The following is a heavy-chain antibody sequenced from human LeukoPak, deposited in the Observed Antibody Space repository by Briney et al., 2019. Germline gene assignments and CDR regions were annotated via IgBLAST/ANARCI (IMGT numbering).Heavy chain of an antibody. Sequence: GGSLRLSCAASGFTVSSNYMSWVRQAPGKGLEWVSVIYSGGSTYYADSVKGRFTISRDNSKNTLYLQMNSLRAEDTAVYYCARGVYNWNDDGNWFDPWGQGTLVTVSS. V-gene: IGHV3-66*01. J-gene: IGHJ5*02. CDR3: ARGVYNWNDDGNWFDP. CDR1: GFTVSSNY. CDR2: IYSGGST. D-gene: IGHD1-20*01.